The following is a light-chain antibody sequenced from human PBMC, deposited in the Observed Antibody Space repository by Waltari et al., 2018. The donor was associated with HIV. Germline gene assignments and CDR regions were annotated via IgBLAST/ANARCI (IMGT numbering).Light chain of an antibody. V-gene: IGLV1-44*01. CDR2: SND. CDR1: RSNIGSKT. Sequence: QSVLTQPPSASGTPGQRVTISCSGSRSNIGSKTVNWYQQLPGTAPKLLIDSNDQRPSGVPAGVSGSKPGTSASLAFSGLQSEDEAGYYCAAWDVSLNGLVFGRGTKLTVL. CDR3: AAWDVSLNGLV. J-gene: IGLJ2*01.